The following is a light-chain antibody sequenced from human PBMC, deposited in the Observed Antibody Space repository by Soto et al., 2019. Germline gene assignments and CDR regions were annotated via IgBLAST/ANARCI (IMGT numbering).Light chain of an antibody. Sequence: QSPLTHPPSSSGTPGQRVTTSCSGSSSNIGSNTVNWYQQLPGTAPKLLIYSNNQRPSGVPDRFSGSKSGTSASLAISGLQSEDEADYYCAAWDDSLNGYVFGTGTKVTVL. V-gene: IGLV1-44*01. CDR2: SNN. J-gene: IGLJ1*01. CDR1: SSNIGSNT. CDR3: AAWDDSLNGYV.